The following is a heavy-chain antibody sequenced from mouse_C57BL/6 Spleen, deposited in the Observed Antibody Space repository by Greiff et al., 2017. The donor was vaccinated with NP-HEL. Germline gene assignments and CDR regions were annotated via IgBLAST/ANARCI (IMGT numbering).Heavy chain of an antibody. Sequence: QVQLQQPGAELVKPGASVKMSCKASGYTFTSYWITWVKQRPGQGLEWIGDIYPGSGSTNYNEKFKSKATLTVDTSSSTAYMQLSSLTSEDSAVYYCARRYYYGSSRAMDYWGQGTSVTVSS. CDR2: IYPGSGST. CDR3: ARRYYYGSSRAMDY. D-gene: IGHD1-1*01. J-gene: IGHJ4*01. CDR1: GYTFTSYW. V-gene: IGHV1-55*01.